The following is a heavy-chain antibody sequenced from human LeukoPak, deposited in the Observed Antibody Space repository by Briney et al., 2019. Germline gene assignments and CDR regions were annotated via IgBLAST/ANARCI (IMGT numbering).Heavy chain of an antibody. CDR3: ARGGWDPPSEDY. J-gene: IGHJ4*02. Sequence: SETLSLTCTVSGGSISSYYWSWIRQPPGEGLEWIGYIYYSGSTNYNPSLKSRVTISVDKSKNQFSLKLSSVTAADTAVYYCARGGWDPPSEDYWGQGTLVTVSS. D-gene: IGHD6-19*01. V-gene: IGHV4-59*12. CDR2: IYYSGST. CDR1: GGSISSYY.